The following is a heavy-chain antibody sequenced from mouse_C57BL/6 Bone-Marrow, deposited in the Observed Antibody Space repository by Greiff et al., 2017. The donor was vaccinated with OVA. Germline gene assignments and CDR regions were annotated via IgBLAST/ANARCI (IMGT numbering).Heavy chain of an antibody. CDR3: ARWYYGSSYGYFDV. CDR2: IYPRSGNT. Sequence: VQLQQSGAELARPGASVKLSCKASGYTFTSYGISWVKQRTGQGLEWIGEIYPRSGNTYYNEKFKGKATLTADKSSSTAYMELRSLTSEDSAVYFCARWYYGSSYGYFDVWGTGTTVTVSS. J-gene: IGHJ1*03. V-gene: IGHV1-81*01. D-gene: IGHD1-1*01. CDR1: GYTFTSYG.